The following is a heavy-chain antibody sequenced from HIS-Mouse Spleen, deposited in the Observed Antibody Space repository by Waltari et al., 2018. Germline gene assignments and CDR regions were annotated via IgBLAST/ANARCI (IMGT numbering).Heavy chain of an antibody. J-gene: IGHJ4*02. CDR2: IYYSGSP. D-gene: IGHD6-19*01. V-gene: IGHV4-39*01. Sequence: QLQLQESGPGLVKPSETLSLTCTVSGGSISSSSYYWGWIRQPPGKGLEWSGSIYYSGSPYYNPSLKRRVTISVDTSRNQFSLKLSSVTAADTAVYYCAGIAVAGTNYFDYWGQGTLVTVSS. CDR3: AGIAVAGTNYFDY. CDR1: GGSISSSSYY.